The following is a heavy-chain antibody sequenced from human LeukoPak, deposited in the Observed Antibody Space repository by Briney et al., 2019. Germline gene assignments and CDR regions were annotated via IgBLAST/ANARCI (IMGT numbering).Heavy chain of an antibody. CDR3: ARQPPQYYGMDV. CDR2: IYTSGST. V-gene: IGHV4-4*07. Sequence: SETLSLTCTVFGGSFSNYYWSWIRQPAGKGLEWIGRIYTSGSTNYNPSVKSRVTMSVDTSNNQFSLKLTSVTAADTAVYYCARQPPQYYGMDVWGQGTTVTVSS. D-gene: IGHD1-14*01. J-gene: IGHJ6*02. CDR1: GGSFSNYY.